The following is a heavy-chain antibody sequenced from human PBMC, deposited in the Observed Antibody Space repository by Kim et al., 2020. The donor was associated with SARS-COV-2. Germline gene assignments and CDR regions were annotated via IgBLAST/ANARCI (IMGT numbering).Heavy chain of an antibody. CDR2: IWYDGTKK. Sequence: GGSLRLSCAASAFTFSSYAMHWVRQAPGKGLEWVAVIWYDGTKKYFADSVKGRSTISRDNSKNTLYLQMNSLRAEDTAVYYCAKDLGSSWYYDAFDMWGQGTLVTVSS. D-gene: IGHD6-13*01. V-gene: IGHV3-33*06. J-gene: IGHJ3*02. CDR3: AKDLGSSWYYDAFDM. CDR1: AFTFSSYA.